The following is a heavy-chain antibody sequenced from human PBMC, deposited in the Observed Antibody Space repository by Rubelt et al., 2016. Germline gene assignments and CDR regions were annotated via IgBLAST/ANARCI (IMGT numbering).Heavy chain of an antibody. CDR3: ARGLYGDYDY. CDR2: FDPEDGET. J-gene: IGHJ4*02. V-gene: IGHV1-24*01. D-gene: IGHD4-17*01. Sequence: APGKGLEWMGGFDPEDGETIYAQKFQGRVTMTTDTSTSTAYMELRSLRSDDTAVYYCARGLYGDYDYWGQGTLVTVSS.